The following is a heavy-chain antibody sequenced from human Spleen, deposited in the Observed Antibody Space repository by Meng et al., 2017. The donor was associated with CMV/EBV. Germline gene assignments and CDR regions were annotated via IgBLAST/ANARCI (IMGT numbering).Heavy chain of an antibody. CDR3: ARFWTTRALFDY. CDR1: GGSISSSSYY. CDR2: IYYSGST. Sequence: SETLSLTCTVSGGSISSSSYYWGWIRQPPGKELEWIGSIYYSGSTYYNPSLKSRVTISVDTSKNQFSLKLSSVTAADTAVYYCARFWTTRALFDYWGQGTLVTVS. D-gene: IGHD1-1*01. J-gene: IGHJ4*02. V-gene: IGHV4-39*07.